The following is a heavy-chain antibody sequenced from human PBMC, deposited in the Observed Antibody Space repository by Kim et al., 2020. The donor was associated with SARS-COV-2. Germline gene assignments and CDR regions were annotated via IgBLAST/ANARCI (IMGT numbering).Heavy chain of an antibody. CDR1: GFTFCSYW. V-gene: IGHV3-7*03. CDR2: IKQDGSEK. D-gene: IGHD4-17*01. Sequence: GGSLRLSCAASGFTFCSYWMSWVRQAPGKGLEWVANIKQDGSEKYYVDSVKGRFTISRDNAKNSLYLQMNSLRAEDTAVYYCGSPTVTNHDAFDIWGQGTMVTVSS. J-gene: IGHJ3*02. CDR3: GSPTVTNHDAFDI.